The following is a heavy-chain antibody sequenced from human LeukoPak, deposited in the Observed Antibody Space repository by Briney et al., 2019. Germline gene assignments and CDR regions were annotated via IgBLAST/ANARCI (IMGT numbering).Heavy chain of an antibody. CDR2: INPNSGGT. D-gene: IGHD2-2*01. V-gene: IGHV1-2*02. CDR3: ARELGVPPDCSGTSCYLDY. J-gene: IGHJ4*02. Sequence: ASVKVSCKASGYTFTGYYMHWVRQAPGQGLEWMGWINPNSGGTNYAQKFQGRVTMTRDTSISTAYMELSRLRSDDTAVYYCARELGVPPDCSGTSCYLDYWGQGTLVTVSS. CDR1: GYTFTGYY.